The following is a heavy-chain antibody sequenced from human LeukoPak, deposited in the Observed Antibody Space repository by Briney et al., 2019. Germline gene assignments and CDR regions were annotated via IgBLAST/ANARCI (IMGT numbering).Heavy chain of an antibody. CDR3: AMGYCSGGSCYFVAFDI. CDR2: INPSGDST. V-gene: IGHV1-46*01. J-gene: IGHJ3*02. CDR1: GYTFTSYY. Sequence: SVKVSCKASGYTFTSYYMHWVRQAPGQGLEWMGIINPSGDSTSYAQKFQGRVTMTRDTSTSTVYMELSSLRSEDTAVYYCAMGYCSGGSCYFVAFDIWGQGTMVTVSS. D-gene: IGHD2-15*01.